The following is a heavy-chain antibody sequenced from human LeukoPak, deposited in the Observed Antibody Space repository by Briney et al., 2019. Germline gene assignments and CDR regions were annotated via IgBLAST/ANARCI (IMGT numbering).Heavy chain of an antibody. Sequence: PSETLSLTCAASDCSISSGYFWGWIRQPPGKGLEWIGNIYHSGSTSYNPSLKSRVTISVDTSKNQFYLKLRSVTAADTAVYYCARLFYDGSGIADYWGQGTLVTVSS. D-gene: IGHD3-10*01. CDR3: ARLFYDGSGIADY. CDR2: IYHSGST. V-gene: IGHV4-38-2*01. CDR1: DCSISSGYF. J-gene: IGHJ4*02.